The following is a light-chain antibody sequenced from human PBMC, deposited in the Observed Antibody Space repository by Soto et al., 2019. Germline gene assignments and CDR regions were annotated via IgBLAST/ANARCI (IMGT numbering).Light chain of an antibody. CDR1: SSDVGGYNY. J-gene: IGLJ1*01. CDR2: DVS. Sequence: QSALAQPASVSGSPGQSITLSCTGTSSDVGGYNYVSWFQQHPGKAPKLIIYDVSDRPSGVSDRFSGSKSGITASLTFSGLQAEDEGDYYCSSYRSSSTPYVFGTGTKVTVL. V-gene: IGLV2-14*01. CDR3: SSYRSSSTPYV.